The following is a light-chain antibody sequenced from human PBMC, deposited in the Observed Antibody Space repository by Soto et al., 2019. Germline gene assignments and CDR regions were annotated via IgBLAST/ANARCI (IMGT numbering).Light chain of an antibody. CDR2: EVS. CDR1: XXXXAGYNH. Sequence: SALTQPASVAGSPGQSITISCXXXXXXXAGYNHVSWYQHHAGTAPKLMIYEVSYRPSGVSSRFSGSKSGNTASLTISGLQTEDEADYYCSSYASGTTPVVFGGGTKLTVL. CDR3: SSYASGTTPVV. V-gene: IGLV2-14*01. J-gene: IGLJ2*01.